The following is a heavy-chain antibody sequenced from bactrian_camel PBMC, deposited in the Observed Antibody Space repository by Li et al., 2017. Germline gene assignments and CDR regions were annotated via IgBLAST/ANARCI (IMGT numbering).Heavy chain of an antibody. CDR3: VTGDKWLPY. Sequence: HVQLVESGGDLVQPGGSLRLSCVASGFPFSSYSLTWVRQAPGKGLEWVSTIRNDAKVYYTDSVKGRFTISRDNAKNTAYLQMNSVQSGDTALYYCVTGDKWLPYWGQGTQVTVS. CDR1: GFPFSSYS. CDR2: IRNDAKV. J-gene: IGHJ4*01. V-gene: IGHV3S6*01. D-gene: IGHD2*01.